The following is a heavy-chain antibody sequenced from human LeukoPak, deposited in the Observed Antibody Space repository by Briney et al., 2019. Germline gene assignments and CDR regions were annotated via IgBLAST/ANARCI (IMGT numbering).Heavy chain of an antibody. CDR3: ARVGGYSYGPQYYYYYYYYMDV. J-gene: IGHJ6*03. Sequence: PSETLSLTCTVSGGSISSYYWSWIRQPPGKGLEWIGYIYYSGSTNYNPSLKSRVTIPVDTSKNQFSLKLSSVTAADTAVYYCARVGGYSYGPQYYYYYYYYMDVWGKGTTVTVSS. CDR2: IYYSGST. V-gene: IGHV4-59*01. D-gene: IGHD5-18*01. CDR1: GGSISSYY.